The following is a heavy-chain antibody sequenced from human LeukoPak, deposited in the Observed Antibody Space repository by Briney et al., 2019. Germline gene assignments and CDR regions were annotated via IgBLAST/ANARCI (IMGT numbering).Heavy chain of an antibody. CDR1: GGMFNGHY. D-gene: IGHD2/OR15-2a*01. CDR2: INHAEST. Sequence: SETLSLTCTVYGGMFNGHYWTWIRQSPERGLEWIGEINHAESTHYNPSLRSRLSLSTAASKNQFFLRLTSVTAADTAVYYCARAGLRLSGWLREYFYDSWSQGILVTVSS. J-gene: IGHJ4*02. CDR3: ARAGLRLSGWLREYFYDS. V-gene: IGHV4-34*01.